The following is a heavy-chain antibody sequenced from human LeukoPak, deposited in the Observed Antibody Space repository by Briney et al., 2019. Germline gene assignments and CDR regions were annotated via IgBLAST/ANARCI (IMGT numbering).Heavy chain of an antibody. J-gene: IGHJ4*02. D-gene: IGHD6-13*01. Sequence: GGSLRLSCTASGFTFSNYWMSWVRLAPGRGLEWVANINQDGTEKYYVDSVKGRFTISRDNAKNSLYLQMNSLRAEDTAVYYCARDGIAAALRPNWGQGTLVTVSS. CDR1: GFTFSNYW. CDR3: ARDGIAAALRPN. V-gene: IGHV3-7*01. CDR2: INQDGTEK.